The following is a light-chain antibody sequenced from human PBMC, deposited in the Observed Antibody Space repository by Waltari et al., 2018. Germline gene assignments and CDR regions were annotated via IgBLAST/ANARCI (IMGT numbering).Light chain of an antibody. V-gene: IGLV3-10*01. CDR1: TLPRQF. J-gene: IGLJ1*01. CDR3: SSVDSSFKGL. CDR2: EDN. Sequence: SYELTQPPSVSVSPGQTARITCYGETLPRQFPYWYQQNAGQAPVLVIFEDNKRPSGIPERFSGSISGTTATLTISGAQVEDEADYYCSSVDSSFKGLFGAGTKVTVL.